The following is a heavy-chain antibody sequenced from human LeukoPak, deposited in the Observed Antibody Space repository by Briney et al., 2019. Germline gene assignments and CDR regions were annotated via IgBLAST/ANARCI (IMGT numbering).Heavy chain of an antibody. Sequence: ASVKVSCKASGYTFTNYHNNWVRQATGQGLEWMGWMNPNNGDSGYAQKFQGRVTITRDTSISTSYMELRSLRSDDTAVYFCARTTSFTASGYDYWGQGTLVTVSS. CDR2: MNPNNGDS. V-gene: IGHV1-8*03. CDR3: ARTTSFTASGYDY. D-gene: IGHD6-25*01. CDR1: GYTFTNYH. J-gene: IGHJ4*02.